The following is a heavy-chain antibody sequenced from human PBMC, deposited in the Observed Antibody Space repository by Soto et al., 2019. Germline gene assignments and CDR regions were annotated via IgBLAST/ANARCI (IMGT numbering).Heavy chain of an antibody. J-gene: IGHJ4*02. CDR3: ARSRGGYYYYFDY. CDR2: IYYSGST. Sequence: ESLSLTSDVPGASISIYYWSWIRQPPGKGLEWIGYIYYSGSTNYNPSLKSRVTISVDTSKNQFSLKLSSVTAADTAVYYCARSRGGYYYYFDYWGQGTLVTVSS. V-gene: IGHV4-59*01. CDR1: GASISIYY. D-gene: IGHD3-3*01.